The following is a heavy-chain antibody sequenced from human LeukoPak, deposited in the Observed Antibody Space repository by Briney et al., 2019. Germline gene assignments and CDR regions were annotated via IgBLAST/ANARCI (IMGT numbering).Heavy chain of an antibody. CDR1: GFTFSSYS. D-gene: IGHD2/OR15-2a*01. Sequence: GGSLRLSCAASGFTFSSYSMNWVSQAPGKGLEWVSSISSSSSYIYYADSVKGRFTISRDNSKNTLSLRMNGLRADDTAVYYCAKSHSVEYRGYFDSWGQGILVTVSS. J-gene: IGHJ4*02. CDR3: AKSHSVEYRGYFDS. CDR2: ISSSSSYI. V-gene: IGHV3-21*04.